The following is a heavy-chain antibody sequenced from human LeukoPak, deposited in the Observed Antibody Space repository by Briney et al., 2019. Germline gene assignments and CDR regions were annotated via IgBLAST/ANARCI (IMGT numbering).Heavy chain of an antibody. V-gene: IGHV5-51*01. Sequence: GESLKISCRGSGYSFTAYWIAWVRQMPGKGLESMATIYPGDSATTYSPSFRGQVTISADKSITTAYLQWSSLKASDTAMYYCARPAAGLGGFDYWGQGTLVTASS. CDR1: GYSFTAYW. CDR3: ARPAAGLGGFDY. D-gene: IGHD3-16*01. CDR2: IYPGDSAT. J-gene: IGHJ4*02.